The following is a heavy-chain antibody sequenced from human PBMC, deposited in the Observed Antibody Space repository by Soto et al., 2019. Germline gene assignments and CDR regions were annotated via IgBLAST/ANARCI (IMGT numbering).Heavy chain of an antibody. CDR3: ARGKTSGYRFGPRNFFYYGLDV. Sequence: SETLSLTCAVFSASLGDPYWAWIRQSPDKRRQWIQAARQRVSTGYKLSLKSRLTLSLYTAKHQSTLKVASVSAADTAVYFCARGKTSGYRFGPRNFFYYGLDVWGPGTTVTVSS. CDR1: SASLGDPY. D-gene: IGHD5-18*01. J-gene: IGHJ6*02. CDR2: ARQRVST. V-gene: IGHV4-34*01.